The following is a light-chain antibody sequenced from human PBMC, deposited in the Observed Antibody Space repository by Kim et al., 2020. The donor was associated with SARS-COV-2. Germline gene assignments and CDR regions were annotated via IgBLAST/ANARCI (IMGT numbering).Light chain of an antibody. CDR3: CSYAGSYTLI. Sequence: QSALTQPRSVSGSPGQSVTISCTGTSSDVGGYDYVSWYQQHPGKAPKLMVYDVTKRPSGVPDRFSGSKSGITASLSISGLQAEDEADYYCCSYAGSYTLIFGGGTQRPS. V-gene: IGLV2-11*01. J-gene: IGLJ2*01. CDR1: SSDVGGYDY. CDR2: DVT.